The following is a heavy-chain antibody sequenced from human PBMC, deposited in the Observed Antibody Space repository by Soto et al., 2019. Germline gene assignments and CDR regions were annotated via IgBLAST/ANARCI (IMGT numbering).Heavy chain of an antibody. Sequence: QLHLHQLGPGSLKPSETLSLTCAVSGGSFSGYFWSWFRHSPGKGPEWIGEIEESGKTYYNPTLKRRLTISVDASKHQFSLRLTSVTAADTAVYYCEGGDFWGQGTQVTVSS. CDR2: IEESGKT. V-gene: IGHV4-34*01. J-gene: IGHJ4*02. CDR3: EGGDF. CDR1: GGSFSGYF.